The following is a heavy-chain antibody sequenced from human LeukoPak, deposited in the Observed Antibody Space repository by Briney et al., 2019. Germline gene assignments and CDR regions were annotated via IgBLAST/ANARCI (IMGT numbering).Heavy chain of an antibody. Sequence: SVKVSCKASGGTFSSYAISWVRQAPGQGLEWMGGIIPIFGTANYAQKFQGRVTITADESTSTAYMELSSLRSEDTAVYYCARYCSSTSCYGWFDPWGQGTLVTVSS. V-gene: IGHV1-69*13. CDR1: GGTFSSYA. J-gene: IGHJ5*02. CDR3: ARYCSSTSCYGWFDP. D-gene: IGHD2-2*01. CDR2: IIPIFGTA.